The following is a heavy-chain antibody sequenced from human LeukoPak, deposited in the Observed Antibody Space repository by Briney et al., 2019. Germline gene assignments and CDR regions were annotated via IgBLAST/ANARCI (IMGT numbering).Heavy chain of an antibody. D-gene: IGHD3-10*01. CDR2: ISATGGST. CDR1: GFTFSSYA. V-gene: IGHV3-23*01. CDR3: AKSGGIMIRGVHY. J-gene: IGHJ4*02. Sequence: GGSLRLSCAASGFTFSSYAMSWVRQTPGEGLEWVSGISATGGSTDYADSVKGRFTISRDNSKNTLYLQMNSLRAEDTAVYYCAKSGGIMIRGVHYWGRGTLVSVSS.